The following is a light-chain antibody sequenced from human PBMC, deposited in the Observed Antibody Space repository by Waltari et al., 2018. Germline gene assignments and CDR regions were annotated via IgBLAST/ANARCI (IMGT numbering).Light chain of an antibody. Sequence: QSALTQPASVSGSPGQSITISCTGTSSDVGGYNYVSWYQQHPGKAPKLVIFVVTKRPSGVSNRCSGAKSGTTASLTISGLQAEDEADYYCCSYTGSSTRVCGGGTKLTVL. J-gene: IGLJ3*02. CDR1: SSDVGGYNY. V-gene: IGLV2-14*01. CDR2: VVT. CDR3: CSYTGSSTRV.